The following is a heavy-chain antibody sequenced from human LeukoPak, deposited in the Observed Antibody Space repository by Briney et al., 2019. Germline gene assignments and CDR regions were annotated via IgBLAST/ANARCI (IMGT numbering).Heavy chain of an antibody. D-gene: IGHD1-26*01. J-gene: IGHJ4*02. Sequence: GSLRLSCAASGFTFSSYSMNWVRQAPGKGLEWVSSISSSSSYIYYADSVKGRFTISRDNAKNSLYLQMNSLRAEDTAVYYCARGESGSYYVFDYWGQGTLVTVSS. CDR3: ARGESGSYYVFDY. CDR2: ISSSSSYI. V-gene: IGHV3-21*01. CDR1: GFTFSSYS.